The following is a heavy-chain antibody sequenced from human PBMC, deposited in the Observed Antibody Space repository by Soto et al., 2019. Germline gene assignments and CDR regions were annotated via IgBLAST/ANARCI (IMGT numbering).Heavy chain of an antibody. J-gene: IGHJ6*02. V-gene: IGHV3-7*04. CDR2: IKQDGSEK. CDR3: ARGDAGPRYFDWSHYYYYGMDV. CDR1: GFTFSSYL. D-gene: IGHD3-9*01. Sequence: GGSLRLSCAASGFTFSSYLMSWVRQAPGKGLEWVANIKQDGSEKYYVDSVKGRFTISRDNAKNSLYLQMNSLRAEDTAVYYCARGDAGPRYFDWSHYYYYGMDVWGQGTTVTVSS.